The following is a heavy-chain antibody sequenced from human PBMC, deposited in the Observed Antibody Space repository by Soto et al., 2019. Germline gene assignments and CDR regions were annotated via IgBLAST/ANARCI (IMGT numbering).Heavy chain of an antibody. J-gene: IGHJ4*02. CDR2: IFSSGST. D-gene: IGHD5-18*01. CDR1: GVSINTFY. Sequence: SETLSLTCTVSGVSINTFYWSWGRQPAGKGLEWIGRIFSSGSTSFNPSLESRVTMSVDMSKNHFSLKLTSVTAADMAVYYCAREGSYSAYNFAHGIQLWSFDYWGQGALVTVSS. V-gene: IGHV4-4*07. CDR3: AREGSYSAYNFAHGIQLWSFDY.